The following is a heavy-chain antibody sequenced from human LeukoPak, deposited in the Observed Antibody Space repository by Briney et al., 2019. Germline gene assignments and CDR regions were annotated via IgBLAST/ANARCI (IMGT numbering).Heavy chain of an antibody. J-gene: IGHJ4*02. V-gene: IGHV4-59*01. CDR1: DDSISDYY. Sequence: SETLSLTCTVSDDSISDYYRGWIRQPPGKGLEWIGYFHNSGTSTYNPFLKSRDTISADTSKNQFSLKLNSLTTADTAVYYCTRGAGWLIDYWGQGILVTVSS. CDR2: FHNSGTS. CDR3: TRGAGWLIDY. D-gene: IGHD3-16*01.